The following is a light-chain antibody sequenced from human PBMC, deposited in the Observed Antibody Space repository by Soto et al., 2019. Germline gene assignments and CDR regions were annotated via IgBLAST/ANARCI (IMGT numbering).Light chain of an antibody. CDR3: QKDDTRPPYI. Sequence: DIQMTQTPSSLSASVGDRVTITCQARQDLNNELNWYQQKPGKAPKLLISDASNLAAGVPSRFSGNGSGTDLTLTISSRKPEDVATYYCQKDDTRPPYIFGPGTKVHI. CDR2: DAS. V-gene: IGKV1-33*01. J-gene: IGKJ3*01. CDR1: QDLNNE.